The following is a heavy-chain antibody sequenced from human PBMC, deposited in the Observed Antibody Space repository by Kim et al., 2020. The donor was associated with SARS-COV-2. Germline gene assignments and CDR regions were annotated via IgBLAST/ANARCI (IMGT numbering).Heavy chain of an antibody. D-gene: IGHD3-16*01. V-gene: IGHV3-48*02. CDR3: VRDRMGGAFDI. CDR1: GFTFSAYD. Sequence: GGSLRLSCATSGFTFSAYDMNWVRRAPGKGLEWLSFITKSSTTIYYADSVNGRFTISRDNAKNSLYLQMNSLRDEDTALYYCVRDRMGGAFDIWGQGTMV. J-gene: IGHJ3*02. CDR2: ITKSSTTI.